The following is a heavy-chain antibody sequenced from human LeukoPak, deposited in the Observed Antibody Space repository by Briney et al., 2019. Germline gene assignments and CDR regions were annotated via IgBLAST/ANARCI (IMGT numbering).Heavy chain of an antibody. V-gene: IGHV3-23*01. Sequence: GGTLRLSCAASRFTFSNSVMTWVRQGPGKGLERVPVISDSGGSTHYSDSVKGRFTISRDNSKNTLYLQMNSLRAEDTAVYYCARRAGAYSHPYDHWGQGTLVTVSS. CDR3: ARRAGAYSHPYDH. CDR1: RFTFSNSV. D-gene: IGHD4/OR15-4a*01. CDR2: ISDSGGST. J-gene: IGHJ4*02.